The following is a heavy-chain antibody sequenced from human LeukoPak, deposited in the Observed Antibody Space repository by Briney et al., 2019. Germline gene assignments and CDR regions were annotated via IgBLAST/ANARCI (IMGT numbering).Heavy chain of an antibody. CDR1: GFSFSSYG. D-gene: IGHD4/OR15-4a*01. J-gene: IGHJ4*02. Sequence: GGSLRLSCAASGFSFSSYGMNWVRQAPGKGLEWVSYISSSSSTIYYADSVKGRFTISRDNSKNSLSLQMNSLRTEDTAFYYCAKDISPYGYNYPFDYWGQGTLVTVSS. CDR2: ISSSSSTI. V-gene: IGHV3-48*04. CDR3: AKDISPYGYNYPFDY.